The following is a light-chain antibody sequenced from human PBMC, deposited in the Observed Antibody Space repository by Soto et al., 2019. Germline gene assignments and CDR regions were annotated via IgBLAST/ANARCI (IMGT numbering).Light chain of an antibody. Sequence: EIVLTQSPGTLSLSPGERATLSCSASQSVSSNYLAWYQQKPGQAPRLLIYGASSRATGIPDRFSGSGSGTDFTLTISRLEPEDFALYYCQQYGSSPPLTFGGGTKVET. CDR1: QSVSSNY. CDR2: GAS. CDR3: QQYGSSPPLT. J-gene: IGKJ4*01. V-gene: IGKV3-20*01.